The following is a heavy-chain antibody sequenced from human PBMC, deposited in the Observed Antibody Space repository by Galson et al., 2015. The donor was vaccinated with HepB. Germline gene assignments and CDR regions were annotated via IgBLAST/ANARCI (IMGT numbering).Heavy chain of an antibody. CDR3: ARGRYSTSFDS. V-gene: IGHV3-53*01. D-gene: IGHD5-18*01. J-gene: IGHJ4*02. Sequence: LRLSCAASEFTVSSNCMSWVRQAPGKGLEWVSILYSVGSTYYADSVKGRFTISRDDSKSTLYLQMNSLRVEDTAIYYCARGRYSTSFDSWGQGTLVTVSS. CDR2: LYSVGST. CDR1: EFTVSSNC.